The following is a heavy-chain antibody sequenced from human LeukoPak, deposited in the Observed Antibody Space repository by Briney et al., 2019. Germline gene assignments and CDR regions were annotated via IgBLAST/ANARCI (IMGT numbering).Heavy chain of an antibody. CDR1: GFTFCGYW. D-gene: IGHD3-9*01. CDR2: INSDGRST. Sequence: GGSLRLSCAASGFTFCGYWMHWVRQGPGKGLVWVSRINSDGRSTNYADSVKGRFSISRDNAENTLYLQMNSLRVEDTAVYYCVRGADTGYSSDCWGQGTLVTVSS. V-gene: IGHV3-74*01. J-gene: IGHJ4*02. CDR3: VRGADTGYSSDC.